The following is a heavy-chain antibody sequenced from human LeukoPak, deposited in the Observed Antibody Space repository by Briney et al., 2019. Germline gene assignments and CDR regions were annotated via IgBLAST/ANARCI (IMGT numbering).Heavy chain of an antibody. J-gene: IGHJ3*02. CDR3: AKFSSGRYSDAFDI. CDR2: ISGSGGST. Sequence: GGSLRLSCAASGFTFSSYEMNWVRQAPGKGLEWVSSISGSGGSTYYADSVKGRFTISRDNSKNTLYLQMNSLRAEDTALYYCAKFSSGRYSDAFDIWGQGTMVTVSS. V-gene: IGHV3-23*01. CDR1: GFTFSSYE. D-gene: IGHD1-26*01.